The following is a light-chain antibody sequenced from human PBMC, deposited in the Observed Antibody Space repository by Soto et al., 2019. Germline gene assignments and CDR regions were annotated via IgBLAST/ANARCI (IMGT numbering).Light chain of an antibody. Sequence: EIVLTQSPDTLSLSPGQRATLSCRASQSVSSSYLAWYQHKCGQAPRLLMFGTGSRATGIPDRFRGTGPGTDFTLIVNKLEPEDFAVYYCQQYSSTPHTFGQGTKVDIK. CDR3: QQYSSTPHT. CDR2: GTG. V-gene: IGKV3-20*01. CDR1: QSVSSSY. J-gene: IGKJ2*01.